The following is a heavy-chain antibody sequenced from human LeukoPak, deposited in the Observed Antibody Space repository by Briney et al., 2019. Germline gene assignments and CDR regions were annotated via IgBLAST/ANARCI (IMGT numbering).Heavy chain of an antibody. CDR2: IKEDGSEK. CDR3: ARTLVVTLIVVGNRLFDY. D-gene: IGHD3-22*01. CDR1: GFTFSRYW. Sequence: PGGSLRLSCAASGFTFSRYWMTWVRQAPGKGLEWVANIKEDGSEKYYVDSVKGRFTISRDNAKNSLYLQMNSLRAEDTAVYYCARTLVVTLIVVGNRLFDYWGQGTLVTVSS. V-gene: IGHV3-7*01. J-gene: IGHJ4*02.